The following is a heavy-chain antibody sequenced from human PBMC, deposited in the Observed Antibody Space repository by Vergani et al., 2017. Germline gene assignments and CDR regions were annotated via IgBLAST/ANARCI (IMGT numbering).Heavy chain of an antibody. CDR1: GGSISSYY. CDR2: IYYSGST. V-gene: IGHV4-59*01. Sequence: QVQLQESGPGLVKPSETLSLTCTVSGGSISSYYWSWIRQPPGKGLEWIGYIYYSGSTNYNPSLKSRVTISVDTSKNQFSLKLSSVTAADTAVYYCARDLAGRYYYYGMDVWGQGTTVTVSS. D-gene: IGHD6-19*01. J-gene: IGHJ6*02. CDR3: ARDLAGRYYYYGMDV.